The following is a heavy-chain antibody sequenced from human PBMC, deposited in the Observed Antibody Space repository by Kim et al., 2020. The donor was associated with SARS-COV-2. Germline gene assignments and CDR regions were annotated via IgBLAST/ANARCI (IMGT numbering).Heavy chain of an antibody. V-gene: IGHV4-34*01. J-gene: IGHJ1*01. CDR2: INHSGST. CDR1: GGSFSGYY. Sequence: SETLSLTCAVYGGSFSGYYWSWIRQPPGKGLEWIGEINHSGSTNYNPSLKSRVTISVDTSKNQFSLKLSSVTAADTAVYYCARAPYSSSWYVYFQHWGQGTLVTVSS. CDR3: ARAPYSSSWYVYFQH. D-gene: IGHD6-13*01.